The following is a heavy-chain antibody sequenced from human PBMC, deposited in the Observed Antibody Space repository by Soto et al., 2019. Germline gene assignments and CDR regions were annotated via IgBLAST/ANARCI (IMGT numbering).Heavy chain of an antibody. CDR1: GYKFTPYF. V-gene: IGHV1-46*01. CDR3: VRGYCTTSPCSGDFQF. CDR2: IHPSGDT. D-gene: IGHD2-15*01. J-gene: IGHJ1*01. Sequence: ASVKVSSKASGYKFTPYFIHWVRQAPGQGLEWMGMIHPSGDTGYAQKFRGRVTMTIDTSTTTAYMELRNLTSEDTAVYFSVRGYCTTSPCSGDFQFWGQGTLVTVSS.